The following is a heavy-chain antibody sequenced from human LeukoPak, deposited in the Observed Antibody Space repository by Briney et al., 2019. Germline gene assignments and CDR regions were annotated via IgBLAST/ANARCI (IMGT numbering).Heavy chain of an antibody. CDR1: GFTFSSYS. D-gene: IGHD1-7*01. Sequence: GRSLRLSCAASGFTFSSYSMHWVRQAPGKGLERVALISNDGRNKYYADSVKGRFTISRDNSKNTLYLQMDSLRTEDTAVHYCAREDGNFHDAFDIWGQGTMVTVSS. CDR3: AREDGNFHDAFDI. CDR2: ISNDGRNK. V-gene: IGHV3-30*04. J-gene: IGHJ3*02.